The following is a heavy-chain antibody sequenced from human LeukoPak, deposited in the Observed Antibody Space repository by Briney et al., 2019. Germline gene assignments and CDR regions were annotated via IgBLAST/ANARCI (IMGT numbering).Heavy chain of an antibody. CDR2: ISYDGSNK. CDR1: GFSFSNYG. J-gene: IGHJ4*02. D-gene: IGHD2-2*01. CDR3: ARVLGYCSSTSCNPWDY. Sequence: PGGSLRLSCAASGFSFSNYGIHWVRQAPGKGMEWVAVISYDGSNKYYADSVKGRFTISRDNSKNTLYLQMNSLRAEDTAVYYCARVLGYCSSTSCNPWDYWGQGTLVTVSS. V-gene: IGHV3-30*03.